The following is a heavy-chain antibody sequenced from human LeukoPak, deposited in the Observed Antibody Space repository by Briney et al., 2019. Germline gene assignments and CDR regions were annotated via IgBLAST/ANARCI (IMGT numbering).Heavy chain of an antibody. CDR2: IYYSGST. CDR1: GGSISSYY. J-gene: IGHJ4*02. V-gene: IGHV4-59*01. CDR3: ARAGRGRLSFDY. Sequence: PSETLSLTCTVSGGSISSYYWSWIRQPPGKGLEWIGYIYYSGSTNYNPSLKSRVTISVDTSKNQFSLKLSSVTAADTAVYYCARAGRGRLSFDYWGQGTLVTVSS. D-gene: IGHD3-10*01.